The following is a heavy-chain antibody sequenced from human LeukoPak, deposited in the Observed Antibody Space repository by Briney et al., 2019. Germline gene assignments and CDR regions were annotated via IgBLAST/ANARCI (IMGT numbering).Heavy chain of an antibody. CDR3: ARVVGCSGDSCYGYFDY. CDR1: GGSVSSYH. Sequence: PSETLSLTCTVSGGSVSSYHWGWIRQPPGKGLEWIGYIYYSGSTNYNPSLKSRVTISVDTSKNQFSLKLNSVTAADTAVYYCARVVGCSGDSCYGYFDYWGQGTLVTVPS. J-gene: IGHJ4*02. CDR2: IYYSGST. V-gene: IGHV4-59*02. D-gene: IGHD2-15*01.